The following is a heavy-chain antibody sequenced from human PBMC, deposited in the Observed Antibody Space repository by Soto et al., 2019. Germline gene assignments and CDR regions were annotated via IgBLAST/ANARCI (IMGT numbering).Heavy chain of an antibody. CDR3: ARDRGYCSGGSCYSLWYFDL. Sequence: QVQLQESGPGLVKPSQTLSLTCTVSGGSISSGGYYWSWIRQHPGKGLEWIGYIYYSGSTYYNPSLTSRVTISVDTSKNQFSLKLSSVTAADTAVYYCARDRGYCSGGSCYSLWYFDLWGRGTLVTVSS. CDR2: IYYSGST. CDR1: GGSISSGGYY. J-gene: IGHJ2*01. V-gene: IGHV4-31*03. D-gene: IGHD2-15*01.